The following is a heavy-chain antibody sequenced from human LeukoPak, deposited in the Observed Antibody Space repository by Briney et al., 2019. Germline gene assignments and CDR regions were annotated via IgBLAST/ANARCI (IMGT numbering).Heavy chain of an antibody. D-gene: IGHD6-19*01. CDR2: IYYSGST. CDR1: GGSISSSSYY. CDR3: AKFPENSSGCYGDFGYLDY. Sequence: PSETLSLTRTVSGGSISSSSYYWGWIRQPPGKGLEWIGSIYYSGSTYYNPSLKSRVTISVATSKNQFSLKLRSVTAAATPVFYVAKFPENSSGCYGDFGYLDYWGQGTLVTVSS. V-gene: IGHV4-39*07. J-gene: IGHJ4*02.